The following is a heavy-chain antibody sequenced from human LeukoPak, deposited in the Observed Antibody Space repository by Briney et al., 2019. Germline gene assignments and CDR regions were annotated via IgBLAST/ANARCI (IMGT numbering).Heavy chain of an antibody. V-gene: IGHV4-59*08. D-gene: IGHD5-24*01. CDR1: GGSIIDFY. J-gene: IGHJ3*02. CDR2: IYYSGST. CDR3: VRHKRWLQSPDAFDI. Sequence: PSETLSLTCTVSGGSIIDFYWSWLRQPPGKGLGWIGYIYYSGSTIHNPSLESRVTISVDTSKSQFSLKLTSVTAADTAVYYCVRHKRWLQSPDAFDIWGQGTTVTVSS.